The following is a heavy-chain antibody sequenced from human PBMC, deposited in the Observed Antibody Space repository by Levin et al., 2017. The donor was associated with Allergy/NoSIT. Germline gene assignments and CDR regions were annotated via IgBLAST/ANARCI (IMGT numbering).Heavy chain of an antibody. CDR2: INHSGST. V-gene: IGHV4-34*01. Sequence: PSETLSLTCGVYGGSFSGYYWSWIRQPPGKGLEWIGEINHSGSTNYNPSLKSRVTISVDTSKNQFSLKLSSVSAADTAVYYCARVGRWTGATNWFDPWGQGTLVTVSS. CDR1: GGSFSGYY. D-gene: IGHD2-15*01. J-gene: IGHJ5*02. CDR3: ARVGRWTGATNWFDP.